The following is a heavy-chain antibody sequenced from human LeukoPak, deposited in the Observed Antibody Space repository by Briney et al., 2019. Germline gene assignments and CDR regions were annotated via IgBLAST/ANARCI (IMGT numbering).Heavy chain of an antibody. CDR1: GFTFSDYY. J-gene: IGHJ4*02. CDR3: AKDLQYEGD. CDR2: ISGSSENT. V-gene: IGHV3-11*05. D-gene: IGHD2-8*01. Sequence: GGSLRLSCAASGFTFSDYYMSWIRQAPGKGLEWVSSISGSSENTHYPDSVKGRFSISRDNLNNILYLEMNSLRVEDTAVYYCAKDLQYEGDWGQGTLVIVSS.